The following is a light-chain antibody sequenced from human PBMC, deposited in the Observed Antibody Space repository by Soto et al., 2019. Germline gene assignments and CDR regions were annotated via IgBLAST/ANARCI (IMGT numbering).Light chain of an antibody. V-gene: IGLV2-14*01. Sequence: QSALTQPASVSGSPGQSITISCTGTSSDVGADTSVSWYQQHPGTAPKLIIYEVSNRPPGVSTRFSGSKSASTASLTISGLQDEDEAHYYCSSYTSDNIDYVFATGTKVTVL. CDR2: EVS. J-gene: IGLJ1*01. CDR1: SSDVGADTS. CDR3: SSYTSDNIDYV.